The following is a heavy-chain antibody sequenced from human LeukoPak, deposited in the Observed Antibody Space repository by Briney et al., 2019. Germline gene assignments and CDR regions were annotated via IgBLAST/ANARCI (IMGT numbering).Heavy chain of an antibody. CDR2: MDSGGST. D-gene: IGHD2-21*01. CDR3: ARDSSRGGGENFDY. Sequence: PGGSLRLSCAASGFTFSSNYMSWVRQAPGKGLEWVSVMDSGGSTYYADSLKGRFTISRDNSKTTLYLQMNSLRAEDTAVYYCARDSSRGGGENFDYWGQGTLVTVSS. CDR1: GFTFSSNY. V-gene: IGHV3-66*01. J-gene: IGHJ4*02.